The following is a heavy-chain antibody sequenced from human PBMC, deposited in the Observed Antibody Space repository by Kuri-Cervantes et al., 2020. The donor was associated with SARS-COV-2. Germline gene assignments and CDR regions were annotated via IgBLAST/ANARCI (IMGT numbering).Heavy chain of an antibody. CDR1: GGSISSYY. V-gene: IGHV4-59*01. D-gene: IGHD3-22*01. J-gene: IGHJ6*02. CDR3: ARDRNGYYYDSSGYQEYYYYGMDV. Sequence: WGSLRLSCTVSGGSISSYYWSWIRQPPGKGLEWIGYICYSGSTNSNPSLKSRVTMSVDTSKNQFSLKLSSVTAAATAVYYCARDRNGYYYDSSGYQEYYYYGMDVWGQGTTVTVSS. CDR2: ICYSGST.